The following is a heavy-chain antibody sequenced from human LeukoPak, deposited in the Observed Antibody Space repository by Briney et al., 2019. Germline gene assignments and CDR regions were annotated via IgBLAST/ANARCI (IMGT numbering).Heavy chain of an antibody. CDR3: STDAGYSSRWYNY. CDR2: IKSKSDGGTT. J-gene: IGHJ4*02. Sequence: GGSLRLSCAASGFTFSSAYMSWVRQAPGKGLEWIGRIKSKSDGGTTDYAAPVKGRFIISRDDSKNTLYLQMYGLKTEDTAVYYCSTDAGYSSRWYNYWGQGILVTVPS. V-gene: IGHV3-15*01. D-gene: IGHD6-13*01. CDR1: GFTFSSAY.